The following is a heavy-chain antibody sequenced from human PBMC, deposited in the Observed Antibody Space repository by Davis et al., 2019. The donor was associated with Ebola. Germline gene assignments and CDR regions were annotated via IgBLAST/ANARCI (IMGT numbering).Heavy chain of an antibody. CDR3: AKGGARYFYHYYGMDV. J-gene: IGHJ6*02. CDR2: ITGSGDTI. V-gene: IGHV3-23*01. CDR1: GFTFSSYE. D-gene: IGHD2/OR15-2a*01. Sequence: GESLKISCAASGFTFSSYEMNWVRQAPGKGLEWVSYITGSGDTIHYADSVKGRFTISRDNSKNTLYLQMNSLRADDTALYYCAKGGARYFYHYYGMDVWGQGTTVTVSS.